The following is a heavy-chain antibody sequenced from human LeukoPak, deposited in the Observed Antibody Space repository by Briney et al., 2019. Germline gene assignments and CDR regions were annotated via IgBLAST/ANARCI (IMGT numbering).Heavy chain of an antibody. CDR3: ARRYYDSSGCSNWFDP. D-gene: IGHD3-22*01. V-gene: IGHV3-21*01. CDR1: GFTFSSYS. J-gene: IGHJ5*02. CDR2: ISSSSSYI. Sequence: GGSLRLSCAASGFTFSSYSMNWVRQAPGKGLEWVSSISSSSSYIYYADSVKGRFTISRDNAKNSLYLQMNSLRAEDTAVYYCARRYYDSSGCSNWFDPWGQGTLVTVSS.